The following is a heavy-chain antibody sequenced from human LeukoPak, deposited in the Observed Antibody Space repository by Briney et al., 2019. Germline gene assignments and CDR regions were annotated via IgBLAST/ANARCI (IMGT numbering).Heavy chain of an antibody. CDR2: IKHSGST. V-gene: IGHV4-34*01. CDR1: GGSFSGYY. J-gene: IGHJ4*02. D-gene: IGHD2-2*01. Sequence: PSETLSLTCAVYGGSFSGYYWSWIRQPPGKGLEWIGEIKHSGSTNYNPSLKSRVTISVDTSKNQFSLKLSSVTAADTAVYYCATGRYCSSTSCPASGGDYWGQGTLVTVSS. CDR3: ATGRYCSSTSCPASGGDY.